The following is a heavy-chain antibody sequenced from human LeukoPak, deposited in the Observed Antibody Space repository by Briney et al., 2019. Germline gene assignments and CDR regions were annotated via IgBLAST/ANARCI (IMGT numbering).Heavy chain of an antibody. CDR2: IREDGSET. D-gene: IGHD6-13*01. Sequence: GGSLRLSCAASGFTFSSYWMSCGRQAPGKGLEWVANIREDGSETYYVESMKGRFAISRDNGKNSLYLQMNGLRAEDTAVYYCAKDRETTASGTFDYWGQGTLVTVSS. CDR3: AKDRETTASGTFDY. V-gene: IGHV3-7*01. J-gene: IGHJ4*02. CDR1: GFTFSSYW.